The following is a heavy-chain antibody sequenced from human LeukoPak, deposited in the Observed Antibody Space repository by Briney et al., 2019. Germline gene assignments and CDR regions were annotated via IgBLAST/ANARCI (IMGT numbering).Heavy chain of an antibody. J-gene: IGHJ3*02. CDR1: GFTFSSYS. Sequence: PGGSLRLSCAASGFTFSSYSMNWVCQAPGKGLEWVSYISSSTNTIYYADSVKGRFTISRDNAKNSLFLQMSSLRDEDTAVYYCARGGYGANEDAFDICGQRTMVTVSS. CDR2: ISSSTNTI. D-gene: IGHD4-23*01. CDR3: ARGGYGANEDAFDI. V-gene: IGHV3-48*02.